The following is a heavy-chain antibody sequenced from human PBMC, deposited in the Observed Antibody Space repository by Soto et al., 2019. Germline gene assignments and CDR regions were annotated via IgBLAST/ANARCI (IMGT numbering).Heavy chain of an antibody. D-gene: IGHD2-8*01. Sequence: GGSLRLSCKASGFTFSTYSMAWVRQVTGKGLEWVAAISASGSSTYYADSVKGRFNISRDNSKSTLHLQMISLRAEDTAVYFCASAYAIRYLDNWGQGTLVTVSS. CDR2: ISASGSST. J-gene: IGHJ4*02. V-gene: IGHV3-23*01. CDR3: ASAYAIRYLDN. CDR1: GFTFSTYS.